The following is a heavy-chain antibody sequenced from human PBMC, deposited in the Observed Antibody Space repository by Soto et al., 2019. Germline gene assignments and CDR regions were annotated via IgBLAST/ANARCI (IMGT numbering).Heavy chain of an antibody. J-gene: IGHJ1*01. Sequence: QVQLVQSGAEVKKPGSSVKVSCKASGGTFSSYAISWVRQAPGQGLEWMGGIIPIFGTANYAQKFQGRVTIKADECTSTDFMELWRLRSEDMDVYYCASKCLDSGGYYYVSWGQGTLVTVSS. D-gene: IGHD3-22*01. CDR3: ASKCLDSGGYYYVS. V-gene: IGHV1-69*12. CDR2: IIPIFGTA. CDR1: GGTFSSYA.